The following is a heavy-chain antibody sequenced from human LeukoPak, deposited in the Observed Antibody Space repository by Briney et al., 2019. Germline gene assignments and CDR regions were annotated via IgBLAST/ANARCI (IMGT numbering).Heavy chain of an antibody. CDR3: ARDGEDIVVVPAATSRFDY. J-gene: IGHJ4*02. Sequence: GGSLRLSCAASGFTFSSYAMHWVRQAPGKGLEWVAVISYDGSNKYYADSGKGRFTISRDNSKNTLYLQMNSLRAEDTAVYYCARDGEDIVVVPAATSRFDYWGQGTLVTVSS. D-gene: IGHD2-2*01. CDR2: ISYDGSNK. V-gene: IGHV3-30*04. CDR1: GFTFSSYA.